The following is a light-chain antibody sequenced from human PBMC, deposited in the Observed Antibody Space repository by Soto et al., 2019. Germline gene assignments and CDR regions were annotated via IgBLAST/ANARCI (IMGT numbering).Light chain of an antibody. CDR1: QIVGSK. CDR3: QQYNKWPLT. Sequence: EIVMTQSPATLPVSPGERATLSCRASQIVGSKLAWYQQKPGQTPRLLIYGARTRATGIAARFSGSGSGTEFPLTISSLQSEDSAVYYCQQYNKWPLTFGGGTKVEIK. J-gene: IGKJ4*01. CDR2: GAR. V-gene: IGKV3-15*01.